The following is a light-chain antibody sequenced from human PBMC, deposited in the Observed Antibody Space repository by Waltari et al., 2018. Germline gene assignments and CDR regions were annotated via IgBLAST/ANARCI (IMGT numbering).Light chain of an antibody. J-gene: IGLJ2*01. V-gene: IGLV2-14*03. CDR3: STYLRSSAPVV. CDR1: SRDLGTYDW. Sequence: QSALTQPASVSGSPGQSITIPCTGSSRDLGTYDWVAWYQQHPGEAPKLMIYDVRQRPSGVSDRFSGSKSGNTASLTVSGLQAEDEADYYCSTYLRSSAPVVFGGGTKLTVL. CDR2: DVR.